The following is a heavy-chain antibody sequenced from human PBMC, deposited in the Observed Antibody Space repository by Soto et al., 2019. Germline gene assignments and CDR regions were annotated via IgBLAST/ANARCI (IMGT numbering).Heavy chain of an antibody. V-gene: IGHV3-43D*04. J-gene: IGHJ5*02. CDR3: ARDAPRYCSSSSCSTGFDP. CDR1: GFTFDAYA. Sequence: PGGSLRLSCAASGFTFDAYAMHWVRQAPGEGLEWVSLISWDGATTFYAASVKGRFTVSRDNSKNSLYLQMNSLRAEDTALYYCARDAPRYCSSSSCSTGFDPWGQGTLVPVSS. D-gene: IGHD2-15*01. CDR2: ISWDGATT.